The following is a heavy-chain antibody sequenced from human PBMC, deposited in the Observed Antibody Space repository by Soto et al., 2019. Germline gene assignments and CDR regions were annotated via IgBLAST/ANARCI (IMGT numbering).Heavy chain of an antibody. D-gene: IGHD4-4*01. CDR3: AGESYSNPWFDP. V-gene: IGHV1-3*01. J-gene: IGHJ5*02. CDR2: INAGNGNT. CDR1: GYTFTSYA. Sequence: ASVKVSCKASGYTFTSYAMHWVRPAPGQRLEWMGWINAGNGNTKYSQKFQGRVTITRDTSASTAYMELSSLRSEDTAVYYCAGESYSNPWFDPWGQGTLVTVSS.